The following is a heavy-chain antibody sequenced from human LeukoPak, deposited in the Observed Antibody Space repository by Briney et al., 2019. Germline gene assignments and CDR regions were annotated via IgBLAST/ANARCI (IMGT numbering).Heavy chain of an antibody. CDR2: ISGSGGST. J-gene: IGHJ4*02. CDR3: AKPNDSSGYYFVYFDY. CDR1: GFTFSSYS. Sequence: GGSLRLSCAASGFTFSSYSMNWVRQAPGKGLEWVSAISGSGGSTYYADSVKGRFTISRDNSKNTLYLQMNSLRAEDTAVYYCAKPNDSSGYYFVYFDYWGQGTLVTVSS. D-gene: IGHD3-22*01. V-gene: IGHV3-23*01.